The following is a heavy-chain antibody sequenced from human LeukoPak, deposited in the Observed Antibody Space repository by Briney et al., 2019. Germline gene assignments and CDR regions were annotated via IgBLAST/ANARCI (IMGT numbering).Heavy chain of an antibody. CDR2: INPNSGGT. D-gene: IGHD6-13*01. J-gene: IGHJ4*02. CDR3: ARDSHGAAAGTDY. V-gene: IGHV1-2*02. CDR1: GYTFTGYY. Sequence: ASVKLSCKASGYTFTGYYMHWVRQAPGQGLEWMGWINPNSGGTNYAQKFQGRVTMTRDTSISTAYMELSRLRSDDTAVYYCARDSHGAAAGTDYWGQGTLVTVSS.